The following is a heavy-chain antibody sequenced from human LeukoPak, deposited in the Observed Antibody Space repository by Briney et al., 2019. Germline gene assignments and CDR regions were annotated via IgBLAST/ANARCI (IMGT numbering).Heavy chain of an antibody. V-gene: IGHV1-2*02. J-gene: IGHJ5*02. D-gene: IGHD2-15*01. CDR3: ARAAPRDYAGGSWFFDWFDP. Sequence: ASLKVSCKASGYTFTDYYVHWVRQAPGQGLEWMGWINPSSGGTNSAQQFQGRVTMARDTSTSTAYRELSRLTSDDTAMYYCARAAPRDYAGGSWFFDWFDPWGQGTPVTVSS. CDR1: GYTFTDYY. CDR2: INPSSGGT.